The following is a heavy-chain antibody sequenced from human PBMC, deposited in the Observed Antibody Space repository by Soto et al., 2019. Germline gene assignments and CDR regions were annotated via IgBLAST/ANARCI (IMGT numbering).Heavy chain of an antibody. CDR3: ARESGYDFWSGYLPHDAFDI. V-gene: IGHV3-30-3*01. J-gene: IGHJ3*02. D-gene: IGHD3-3*01. Sequence: ESGGGVVQPGRSLRLSCAASGFTFSSYAMHWVRQAPGKGLEWVAVISYDGSNKYYADSVKGRFTISRDNSKNTLYLQMNSLRAEDTAVYYCARESGYDFWSGYLPHDAFDIWGQGTMVTVSS. CDR2: ISYDGSNK. CDR1: GFTFSSYA.